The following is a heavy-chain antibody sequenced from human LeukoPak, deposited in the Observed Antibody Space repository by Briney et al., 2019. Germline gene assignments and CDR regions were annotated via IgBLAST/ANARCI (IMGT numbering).Heavy chain of an antibody. CDR2: INPNSGGT. D-gene: IGHD1-14*01. V-gene: IGHV1-2*02. CDR1: GYTFTGYY. Sequence: ASVKVSCKASGYTFTGYYMHWVRQAPGQGLEWMGWINPNSGGTNYAQKFQGRVTMTRDTSISTAYMELSRLRSADTAVYYCARSRPGLHDAFDIWGQGTMVTVSS. CDR3: ARSRPGLHDAFDI. J-gene: IGHJ3*02.